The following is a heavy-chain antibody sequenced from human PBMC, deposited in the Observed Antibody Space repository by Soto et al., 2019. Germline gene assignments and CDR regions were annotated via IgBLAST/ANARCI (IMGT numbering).Heavy chain of an antibody. CDR1: GFTFSGYA. Sequence: GGSLRLSCAPSGFTFSGYAMSWVRQAPGKGLEWVSAISGSGDNTYYADSVKGRFTISRDNSKNTLFLQMNSLRAEDTAVYYCAKGIVVVAAATYFDYWGQGTLVTVSS. CDR2: ISGSGDNT. V-gene: IGHV3-23*01. CDR3: AKGIVVVAAATYFDY. J-gene: IGHJ4*02. D-gene: IGHD2-2*01.